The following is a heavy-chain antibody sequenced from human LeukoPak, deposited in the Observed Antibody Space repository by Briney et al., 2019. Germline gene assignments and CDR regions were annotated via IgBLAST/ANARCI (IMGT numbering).Heavy chain of an antibody. CDR2: IWFDGSKQ. V-gene: IGHV3-33*01. Sequence: GGSLRLSCVASGFTFSKYGMHWVRQAPGKGLEWVAGIWFDGSKQNYGDSVKGRFTISRDNYRNTVHLQMSGLRSEDTAVYYCTRDGLTGSPFELWGQGTMVTVSS. J-gene: IGHJ4*02. CDR1: GFTFSKYG. CDR3: TRDGLTGSPFEL. D-gene: IGHD1-1*01.